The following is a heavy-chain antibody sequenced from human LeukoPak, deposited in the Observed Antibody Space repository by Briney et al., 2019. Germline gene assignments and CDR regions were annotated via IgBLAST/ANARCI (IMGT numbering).Heavy chain of an antibody. J-gene: IGHJ4*02. CDR1: GFTFSSYW. CDR3: AKGCGYTTSWYYDY. V-gene: IGHV3-74*01. D-gene: IGHD6-13*01. Sequence: GGSLRLSCAASGFTFSSYWMHWVRQAPGKGLVWVSRITSDGSSTSYADSVKGRFTISRDNSKNTLYVQMTSLRAEDTAVYYCAKGCGYTTSWYYDYWGQGTLVTVAS. CDR2: ITSDGSST.